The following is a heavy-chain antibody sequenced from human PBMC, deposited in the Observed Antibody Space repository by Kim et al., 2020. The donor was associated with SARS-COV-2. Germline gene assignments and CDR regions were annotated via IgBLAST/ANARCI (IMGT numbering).Heavy chain of an antibody. Sequence: GGSLRLSCAASGFTFSSYAMSWVRQAPGKGLEWVSTIKSGETTYYADSVKGRFTISRDNSKNTLSLQMNSLGAEDTAVYFCSKASPLTTICGHWGQGTLVTVSS. V-gene: IGHV3-23*01. J-gene: IGHJ4*02. D-gene: IGHD3-9*01. CDR3: SKASPLTTICGH. CDR2: IKSGETT. CDR1: GFTFSSYA.